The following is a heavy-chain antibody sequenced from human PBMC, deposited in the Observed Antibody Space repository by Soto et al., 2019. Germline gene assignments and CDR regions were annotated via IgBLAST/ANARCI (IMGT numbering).Heavy chain of an antibody. Sequence: VQLVESGGGVVQPGRSLRLSCAASGFTFSSYAMHWVRQAPGKGLEWVAVISYDGSNKYYADSVKGRFTISRDNSKNTLYLQMNSLRAEDTAVYYCARDPRMATIYFDYWGQGTLVTVSS. CDR3: ARDPRMATIYFDY. J-gene: IGHJ4*02. CDR1: GFTFSSYA. D-gene: IGHD5-12*01. V-gene: IGHV3-30-3*01. CDR2: ISYDGSNK.